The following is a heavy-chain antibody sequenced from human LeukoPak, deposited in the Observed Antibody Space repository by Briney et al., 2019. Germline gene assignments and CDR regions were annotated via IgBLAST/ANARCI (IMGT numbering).Heavy chain of an antibody. D-gene: IGHD3-10*01. CDR3: ARQAVLLWFGDNWFDP. J-gene: IGHJ5*02. CDR1: GYRFTSYW. Sequence: GASLQISCKGSGYRFTSYWIGWVRQMPGKGLEWMGIIYPGDSDTRYSPSFQGQVTISADKSISTAYLQWSSLKASDTAVYYCARQAVLLWFGDNWFDPWGQGTLVTVSS. CDR2: IYPGDSDT. V-gene: IGHV5-51*01.